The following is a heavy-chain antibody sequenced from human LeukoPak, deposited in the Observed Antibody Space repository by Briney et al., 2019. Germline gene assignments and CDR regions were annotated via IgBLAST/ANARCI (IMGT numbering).Heavy chain of an antibody. Sequence: GGSLRLSCAASGFTFSNHSMHWVRQAPGKGLEWVSSISSIVSYIYYADSVKGRFTISRDNAKNSLYLQMNSLSAEDTAVYFCARDDSSSWHTDQFDYWGQGTLVTVSS. CDR1: GFTFSNHS. D-gene: IGHD6-13*01. J-gene: IGHJ4*02. CDR3: ARDDSSSWHTDQFDY. V-gene: IGHV3-21*01. CDR2: ISSIVSYI.